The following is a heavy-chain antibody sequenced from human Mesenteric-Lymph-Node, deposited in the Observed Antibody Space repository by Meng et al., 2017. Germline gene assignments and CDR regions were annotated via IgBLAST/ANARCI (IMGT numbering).Heavy chain of an antibody. D-gene: IGHD3-22*01. Sequence: QRQKRHPGLVMPSPTLSLTCTVSGDSISSDYCWSWIRQPPGKGLEWIGYLYQGGSTNYSPSLKSRVTISLDKSKNQLSLKLNSVTAADTAVYYCASSDYYRSDYWGQGTLVTVSS. J-gene: IGHJ4*02. V-gene: IGHV4-30-4*01. CDR2: LYQGGST. CDR3: ASSDYYRSDY. CDR1: GDSISSDYC.